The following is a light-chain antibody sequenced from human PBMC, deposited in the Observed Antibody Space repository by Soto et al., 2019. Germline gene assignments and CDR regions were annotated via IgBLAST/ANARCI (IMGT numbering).Light chain of an antibody. Sequence: EIVLTQSPATLSLSPGERATLSCRASQSVSSYLAWYQQKLGQAPRLLIYDASNRATGIPARFSGSGSGTDFTLTTSRLEPEDFAVYYCQQYGSSPWTFGQGTKVDIK. V-gene: IGKV3-20*01. J-gene: IGKJ1*01. CDR3: QQYGSSPWT. CDR2: DAS. CDR1: QSVSSY.